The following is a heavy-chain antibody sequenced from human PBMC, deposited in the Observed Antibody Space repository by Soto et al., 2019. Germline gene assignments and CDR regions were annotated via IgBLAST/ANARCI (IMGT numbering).Heavy chain of an antibody. CDR1: GFTFSRYG. J-gene: IGHJ4*02. CDR3: ARASANWGRDY. CDR2: IWYEGRNK. D-gene: IGHD7-27*01. Sequence: QVQLVESGGGVVQPGRSLRLSCAASGFTFSRYGMHWVRQAPGKGLEWVAVIWYEGRNKYYADSVKGRFTISRDNSTNPLYLQMNSLRAEDTAVYYCARASANWGRDYWGQGTLVTVSS. V-gene: IGHV3-33*01.